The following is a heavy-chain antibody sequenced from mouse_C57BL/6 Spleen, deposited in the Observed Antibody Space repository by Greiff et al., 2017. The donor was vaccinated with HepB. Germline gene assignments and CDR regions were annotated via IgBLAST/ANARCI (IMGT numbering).Heavy chain of an antibody. D-gene: IGHD2-5*01. Sequence: ESGPGLVKPSQSLSLTCSVTGYSITSGYYWNWMRQFPGNKLEWMGYISYDGSNNYNPSLKNRISITRDTSKNQFFLKLNSVTTEDTATYYCARGDSNQYYFDYWGQGTTLTVSS. V-gene: IGHV3-6*01. CDR3: ARGDSNQYYFDY. J-gene: IGHJ2*01. CDR2: ISYDGSN. CDR1: GYSITSGYY.